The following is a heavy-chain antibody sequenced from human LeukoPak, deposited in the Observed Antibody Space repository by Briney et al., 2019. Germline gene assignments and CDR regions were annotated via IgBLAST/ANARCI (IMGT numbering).Heavy chain of an antibody. CDR3: ARGYDSSGYPDAFDI. J-gene: IGHJ3*02. V-gene: IGHV4-59*01. Sequence: SETLSLTCTVSGGSISSYYWSWIRQPPGKGLEWIGYIYYSGSTNYNPSLKSRVTISVDTSKNQFSLKLSSVTATDTAVYYCARGYDSSGYPDAFDIWGQGTMVTVSS. D-gene: IGHD3-22*01. CDR1: GGSISSYY. CDR2: IYYSGST.